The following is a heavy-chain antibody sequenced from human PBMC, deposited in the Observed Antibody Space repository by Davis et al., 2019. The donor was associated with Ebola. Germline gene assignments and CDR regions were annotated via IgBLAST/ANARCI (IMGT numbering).Heavy chain of an antibody. CDR1: GFTFSSYW. Sequence: SLKISCVASGFTFSSYWIHWVRQAPGKGLEWVSGISWNRGSIGYADSVKGRFTISRDNAKNSLYLQMNSLRAEDTALYYCAKDIGYGDYGGDYYGMDVWGKGATVTVSS. D-gene: IGHD4-17*01. CDR2: ISWNRGSI. V-gene: IGHV3-9*01. CDR3: AKDIGYGDYGGDYYGMDV. J-gene: IGHJ6*04.